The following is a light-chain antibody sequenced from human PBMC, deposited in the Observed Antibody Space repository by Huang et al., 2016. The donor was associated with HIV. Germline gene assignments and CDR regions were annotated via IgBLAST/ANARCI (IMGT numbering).Light chain of an antibody. CDR1: QTVTNNY. CDR2: GAS. V-gene: IGKV3-20*01. CDR3: QQFGSSPPYS. Sequence: IVLTQSPDTLSLSPGERATLSCRASQTVTNNYLAWYPQRPGQAPRLLIYGASTRATGIPDRFSGSGSGTDFTLTISRLEPKDFVVYYCQQFGSSPPYSFGQGTKLEIK. J-gene: IGKJ2*03.